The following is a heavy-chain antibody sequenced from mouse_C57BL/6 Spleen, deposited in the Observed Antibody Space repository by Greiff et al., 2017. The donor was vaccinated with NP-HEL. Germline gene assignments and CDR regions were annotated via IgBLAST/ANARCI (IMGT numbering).Heavy chain of an antibody. CDR1: GYTFTSYT. J-gene: IGHJ4*01. Sequence: QVQLQQSGAELARPGASVKMSCKASGYTFTSYTMHWVKQRPGQGLEWIGYINPSSGYTKYNQKFKDKATLTADKSSSTAYMQLSSLTSEDSAVYDCARRDGSSYEDAMDYWGQGTSVTVSS. V-gene: IGHV1-4*01. D-gene: IGHD1-1*01. CDR3: ARRDGSSYEDAMDY. CDR2: INPSSGYT.